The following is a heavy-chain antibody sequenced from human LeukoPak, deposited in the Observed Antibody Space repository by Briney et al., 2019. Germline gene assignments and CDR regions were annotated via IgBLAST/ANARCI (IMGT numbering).Heavy chain of an antibody. J-gene: IGHJ6*03. CDR3: ARDGIYYYGSGSYFLYYYYMDV. Sequence: ASVKVSCKASGYTFTSYDINWVRQATGQGLEWMGWMNPNSGNTGYAQKFQGRVTMTWDMSTSTVYMELSSLRSEDTAVYYCARDGIYYYGSGSYFLYYYYMDVWGKGTTVTVSS. CDR2: MNPNSGNT. D-gene: IGHD3-10*01. V-gene: IGHV1-8*01. CDR1: GYTFTSYD.